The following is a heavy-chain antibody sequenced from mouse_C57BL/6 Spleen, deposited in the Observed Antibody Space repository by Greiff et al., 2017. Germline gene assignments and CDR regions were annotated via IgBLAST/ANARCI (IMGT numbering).Heavy chain of an antibody. D-gene: IGHD2-5*01. Sequence: VQLQQPGAELVMPGASVKLSCKASGYTFTSYWMHWVKQRPGQGLEWIGEIDPSDSYTNYNQKFKGKSTLTVDKSSSTAYMQLSSLTSEDSAVYYCARSYYSKKENYFDYWGQGTTLTVSS. V-gene: IGHV1-69*01. J-gene: IGHJ2*01. CDR3: ARSYYSKKENYFDY. CDR2: IDPSDSYT. CDR1: GYTFTSYW.